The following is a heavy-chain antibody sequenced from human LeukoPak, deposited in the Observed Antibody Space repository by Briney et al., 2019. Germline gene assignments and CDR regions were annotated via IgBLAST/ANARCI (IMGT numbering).Heavy chain of an antibody. J-gene: IGHJ6*03. CDR1: GFTFSSYS. CDR3: ARDPRSSWNYYYYMDV. CDR2: ISSSSTI. V-gene: IGHV3-48*01. D-gene: IGHD6-13*01. Sequence: GGSLRLSCAASGFTFSSYSMNWVRQAPGKGLEWVSYISSSSTIYYADSVKGRFTISRDNAKNSLYLQMNSLRAEDTAVYYCARDPRSSWNYYYYMDVWGKGTTVTVSS.